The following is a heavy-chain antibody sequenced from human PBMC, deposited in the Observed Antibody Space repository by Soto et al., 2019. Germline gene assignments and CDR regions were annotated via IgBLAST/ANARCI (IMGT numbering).Heavy chain of an antibody. CDR2: IIPIFGTA. J-gene: IGHJ5*02. CDR1: AGTFSSYA. Sequence: QVQLVQSGAEVKKPGSSVKVSCKASAGTFSSYAISWVRQAPGQGLEWMGGIIPIFGTANYAQKFQGRVTITADKSTSTAYMELSSLRSEDTAVYYCAREAQLAAVLAWFDPRGQGTLVTVSS. V-gene: IGHV1-69*06. D-gene: IGHD6-13*01. CDR3: AREAQLAAVLAWFDP.